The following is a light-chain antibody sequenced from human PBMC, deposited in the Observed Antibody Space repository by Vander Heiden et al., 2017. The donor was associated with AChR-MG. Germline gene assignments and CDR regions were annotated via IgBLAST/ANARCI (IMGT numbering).Light chain of an antibody. Sequence: DFQMTQSPSTLSASVGDRVTITCRASQSVNPWLAWYQQKPGKAPKVLIYRASILQSGVPSRFSGSGSGTEFTLTISTLQPDDFATYYCQQDEDYLWTFGQGTKVEIK. CDR1: QSVNPW. CDR3: QQDEDYLWT. CDR2: RAS. J-gene: IGKJ1*01. V-gene: IGKV1-5*03.